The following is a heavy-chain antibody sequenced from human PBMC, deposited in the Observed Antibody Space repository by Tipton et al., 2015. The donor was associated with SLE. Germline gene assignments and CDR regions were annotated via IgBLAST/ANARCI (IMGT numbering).Heavy chain of an antibody. J-gene: IGHJ3*02. D-gene: IGHD6-19*01. CDR2: IYYSGST. CDR1: GGSISSYY. Sequence: TLSLTCTVSGGSISSYYWSWIRQPPGKGLEWIGYIYYSGSTNYNPSLKSLVTILVDTSKNQFSLKLSSVTAADTAVYYCARHDGQWDAFDSWGQGTVVTVSS. CDR3: ARHDGQWDAFDS. V-gene: IGHV4-59*08.